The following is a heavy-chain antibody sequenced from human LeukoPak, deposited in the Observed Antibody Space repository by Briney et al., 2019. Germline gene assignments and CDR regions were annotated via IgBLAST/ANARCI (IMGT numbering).Heavy chain of an antibody. Sequence: ASVKVSCKASGYTFTGYYMHWVRQAPGQGLEWMGRINPNSGGTNYAQKFQGRVTMNRDTSISTAYMELSRLRSDDTAVYYCARAYSSSWGLDYWGQGTLVTVSS. J-gene: IGHJ4*02. CDR1: GYTFTGYY. CDR2: INPNSGGT. V-gene: IGHV1-2*06. CDR3: ARAYSSSWGLDY. D-gene: IGHD6-13*01.